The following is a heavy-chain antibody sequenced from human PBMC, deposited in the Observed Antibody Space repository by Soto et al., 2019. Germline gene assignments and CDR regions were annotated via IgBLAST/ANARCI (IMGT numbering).Heavy chain of an antibody. CDR2: ISSSSSTI. D-gene: IGHD6-13*01. CDR3: ARHPERIAEIGWFDP. J-gene: IGHJ5*02. CDR1: GFTFSSYS. V-gene: IGHV3-48*01. Sequence: EVQLVESGGGLVQPGGSLRLSCAASGFTFSSYSMNWVRQAPGKGLEWVSYISSSSSTIYYADSVKGRFTISRDNAKNSRYLQMNSLRAEDTGLYYCARHPERIAEIGWFDPWGQGTLVTVSS.